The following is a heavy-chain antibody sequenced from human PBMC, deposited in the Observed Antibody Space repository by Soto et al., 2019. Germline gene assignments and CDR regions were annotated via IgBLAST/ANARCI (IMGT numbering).Heavy chain of an antibody. D-gene: IGHD6-13*01. CDR2: IVPIYRTA. V-gene: IGHV1-69*13. CDR3: ARDSGAKLSSS. CDR1: GYAFSICI. Sequence: SVRGSCKTAGYAFSICIVNWVIQAPGQGLEWVGGIVPIYRTADYAQKFQGRVTITADESARTAYMELRGLKSQDTAVYYCARDSGAKLSSSWGQGTLVTVSS. J-gene: IGHJ4*02.